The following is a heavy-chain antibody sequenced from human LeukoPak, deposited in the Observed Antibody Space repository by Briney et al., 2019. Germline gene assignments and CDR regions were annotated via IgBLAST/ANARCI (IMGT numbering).Heavy chain of an antibody. D-gene: IGHD4/OR15-4a*01. J-gene: IGHJ4*01. CDR2: IYYSGST. CDR1: GGSITGNY. Sequence: SETLSLTCSVSGGSITGNYWSWIRQPPGKGPEWIGYIYYSGSTSYNPSLKSRVSMSVDTSKNQFSLQLSSVTAADTAVYFCARDSTRTIAHHFDSWGHGTLVTVS. V-gene: IGHV4-59*01. CDR3: ARDSTRTIAHHFDS.